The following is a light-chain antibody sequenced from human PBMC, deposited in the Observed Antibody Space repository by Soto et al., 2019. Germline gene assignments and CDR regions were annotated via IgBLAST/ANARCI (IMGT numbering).Light chain of an antibody. CDR1: QSVGSN. CDR2: GAS. CDR3: QQYENWPRT. Sequence: EIVMTQSPATLSVSPGARAPLSCGASQSVGSNLAWYQQKPGQAPRLLIYGASTRATGIPARFSGSGSGTEFTLTISSLQSEDFAVYYCQQYENWPRTFGQGTKVDIK. V-gene: IGKV3-15*01. J-gene: IGKJ1*01.